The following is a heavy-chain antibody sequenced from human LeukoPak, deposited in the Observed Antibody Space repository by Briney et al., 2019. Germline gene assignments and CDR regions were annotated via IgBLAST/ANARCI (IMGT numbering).Heavy chain of an antibody. D-gene: IGHD5-12*01. J-gene: IGHJ4*02. CDR1: GNSH. V-gene: IGHV1-46*01. Sequence: ASVKVPCKASGNSHIDWVRQAPGQGLEWMGMINPSGGGTSYAQKFRGRVTMTRDTSTSIVYMELSSLRSEDTAVYFCASGGYDWDAYDYWAQGTPVTVSS. CDR2: INPSGGGT. CDR3: ASGGYDWDAYDY.